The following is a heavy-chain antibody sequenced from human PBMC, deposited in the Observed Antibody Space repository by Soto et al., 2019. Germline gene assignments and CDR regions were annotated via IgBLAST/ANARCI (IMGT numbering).Heavy chain of an antibody. J-gene: IGHJ4*02. CDR3: ARGLAITSRTTLSY. Sequence: GGSLRLSCTASGFTFSSYWMTWVRQAPGKGLEWVANIKQDGGEKYYVDSVKGRFTISRDNPKNSLYLQMSSLRAEDTAVYYCARGLAITSRTTLSYWGQGTLVTVSA. CDR1: GFTFSSYW. CDR2: IKQDGGEK. V-gene: IGHV3-7*01. D-gene: IGHD3-16*01.